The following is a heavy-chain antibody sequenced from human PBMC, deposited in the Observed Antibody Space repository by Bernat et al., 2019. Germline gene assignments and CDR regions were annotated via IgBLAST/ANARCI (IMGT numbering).Heavy chain of an antibody. V-gene: IGHV1-18*01. CDR3: ATTSVSLYWYFDL. J-gene: IGHJ2*01. CDR2: VSAYNGDT. CDR1: GFIFTSNG. Sequence: QGELVQSGTEMKKLGASVRVSCKAPGFIFTSNGFAWVRQAPGQGLEWMGRVSAYNGDTQYAQKFQGRVLMTTDSSTTTAYMELKNLRSDDTAVYLCATTSVSLYWYFDLWGRGTLVTVSS.